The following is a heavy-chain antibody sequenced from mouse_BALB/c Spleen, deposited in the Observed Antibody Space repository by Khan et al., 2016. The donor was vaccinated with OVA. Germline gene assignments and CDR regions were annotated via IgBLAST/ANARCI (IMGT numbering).Heavy chain of an antibody. CDR3: ARRGLRWDFDY. Sequence: QIQLVQSGAELAKPGASVKMSCKASGYTFINYWILWVKQRPGQGLKWIGYIYPSTAYTEYNQNFKDKATLTADKSSRTAYMQLSSLTSEDSAVYYCARRGLRWDFDYWGQGTTLTVSS. J-gene: IGHJ2*01. CDR1: GYTFINYW. CDR2: IYPSTAYT. V-gene: IGHV1-7*01. D-gene: IGHD1-1*01.